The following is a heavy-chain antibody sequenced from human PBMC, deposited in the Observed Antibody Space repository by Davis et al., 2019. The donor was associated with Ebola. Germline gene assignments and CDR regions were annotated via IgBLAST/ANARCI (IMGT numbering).Heavy chain of an antibody. J-gene: IGHJ4*02. CDR2: INPHNGNT. D-gene: IGHD1-7*01. CDR3: ARASEELREDY. V-gene: IGHV1-18*01. CDR1: GGNFGTFA. Sequence: ASVKVSCKASGGNFGTFALTWVRQAPGQGLEWMGWINPHNGNTNYAQNVQGRVTMTTDTSISTAYMELSRLRSDDTAVYYCARASEELREDYWGQGTLVTVSS.